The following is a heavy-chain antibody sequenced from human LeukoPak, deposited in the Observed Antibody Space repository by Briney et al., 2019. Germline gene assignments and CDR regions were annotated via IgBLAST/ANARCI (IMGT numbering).Heavy chain of an antibody. CDR2: INPNSGGT. CDR3: ARDRRYCSSTSCSRAFDI. CDR1: GYTFTGYY. Sequence: ASVKVSCKASGYTFTGYYMHWVRQAPGQGLEWMGWINPNSGGTNYAQKFQGRVTMTRDTSISTAYMELSRLRSDDTAVYYCARDRRYCSSTSCSRAFDIWGQGTMVTVSS. V-gene: IGHV1-2*02. J-gene: IGHJ3*02. D-gene: IGHD2-2*01.